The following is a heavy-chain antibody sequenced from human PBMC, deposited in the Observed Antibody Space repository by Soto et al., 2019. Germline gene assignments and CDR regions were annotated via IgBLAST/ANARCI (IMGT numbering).Heavy chain of an antibody. CDR3: ARSSFTVTTPVDY. CDR2: IYYSGST. CDR1: GGSISSGSYY. Sequence: QVQLQESGPGLVKPSQTLSLTCTVSGGSISSGSYYWSWIRQRPGKGLEWIGYIYYSGSTYYSQSLKSRVTISVDTSKSQFSLKLSSVTAADTAVYYCARSSFTVTTPVDYWGQGTLVTVSS. D-gene: IGHD4-17*01. V-gene: IGHV4-31*03. J-gene: IGHJ4*02.